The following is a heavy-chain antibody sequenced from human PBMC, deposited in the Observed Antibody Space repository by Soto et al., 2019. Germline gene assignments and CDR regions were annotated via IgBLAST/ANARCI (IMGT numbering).Heavy chain of an antibody. CDR3: AHLSPCSGDCYSNLDY. CDR1: GFSFSSNGVG. Sequence: QITLKESGPPLVKPTQTLTLTCTFSGFSFSSNGVGVGWIRQPPGKALEWLALIYWDDDDLYSPSLKSRLTIAKDTSKTQVVLTMYNMDPMDTATYYCAHLSPCSGDCYSNLDYWGQGTLVTVSS. D-gene: IGHD2-21*02. CDR2: IYWDDDD. V-gene: IGHV2-5*02. J-gene: IGHJ4*02.